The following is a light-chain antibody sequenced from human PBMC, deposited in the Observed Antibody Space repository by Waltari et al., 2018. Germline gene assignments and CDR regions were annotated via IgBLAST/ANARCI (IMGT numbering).Light chain of an antibody. CDR2: GAS. V-gene: IGKV3-15*01. CDR1: QSVSIN. Sequence: CRASQSVSINLAWYQQKPGQAPRLLIYGASTRATGIPARFSGSGSGTEFTLTISSLQSEDFAVYYCQQYNNWPPWTFGQGTKVEIK. CDR3: QQYNNWPPWT. J-gene: IGKJ1*01.